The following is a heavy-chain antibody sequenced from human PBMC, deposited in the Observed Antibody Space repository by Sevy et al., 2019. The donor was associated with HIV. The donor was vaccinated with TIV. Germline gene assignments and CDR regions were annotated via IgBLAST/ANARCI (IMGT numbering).Heavy chain of an antibody. CDR3: ARVAFNWNDVDN. J-gene: IGHJ4*02. Sequence: SETLSLTCSVSGGSMNLYYWSWIRQPPGKGLEWIAYIYYSGKTNYNPSLKSRLTMSVDRSKNQFSLKLTSVTAADTAVYYCARVAFNWNDVDNWGQGTLVTVSS. CDR1: GGSMNLYY. V-gene: IGHV4-59*01. D-gene: IGHD1-20*01. CDR2: IYYSGKT.